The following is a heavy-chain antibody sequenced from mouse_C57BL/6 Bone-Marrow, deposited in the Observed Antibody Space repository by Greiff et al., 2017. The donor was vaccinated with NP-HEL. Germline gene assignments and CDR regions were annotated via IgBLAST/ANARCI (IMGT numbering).Heavy chain of an antibody. Sequence: VKLMESGPGLVQPSQSLSITCTVSGFSLTSYGVHWVRQSPGKGLEWLGVIWSGGSTDYNAAFISRLSISKDNSKSQVFFKMNSLQADDTAIYYCARNPLTKSYSMDYWGQGTSVTVSS. D-gene: IGHD1-3*01. CDR2: IWSGGST. J-gene: IGHJ4*01. V-gene: IGHV2-2*01. CDR3: ARNPLTKSYSMDY. CDR1: GFSLTSYG.